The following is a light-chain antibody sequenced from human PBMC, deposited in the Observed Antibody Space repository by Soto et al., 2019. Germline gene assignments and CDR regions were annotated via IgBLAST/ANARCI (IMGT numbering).Light chain of an antibody. V-gene: IGLV2-23*01. Sequence: QSALTQPASVSGSPGQSITISCTGASSDVGSYNLVSWYQHHPGKAPKLMIYEGTKRPSGVSDRFSGSKSGNTASLTISGLQAEDESVYYCCSYAGSSTVLFGGGTKLTVL. J-gene: IGLJ2*01. CDR3: CSYAGSSTVL. CDR2: EGT. CDR1: SSDVGSYNL.